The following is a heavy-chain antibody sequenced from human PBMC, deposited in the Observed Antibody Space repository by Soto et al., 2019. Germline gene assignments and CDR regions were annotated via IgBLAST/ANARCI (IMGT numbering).Heavy chain of an antibody. Sequence: QVQLEQSGAEVKQPGSSVKVSCKASGDTFRSYAISWVRQAPGQGLEWMGGIIPVYGTPQYAQKFQGRLTITADESTSTAYMELNSLRSEDTAVYFCARGAIAGSTPNYYGMDVWGQGTTVTVSS. D-gene: IGHD6-13*01. CDR2: IIPVYGTP. CDR3: ARGAIAGSTPNYYGMDV. CDR1: GDTFRSYA. J-gene: IGHJ6*02. V-gene: IGHV1-69*01.